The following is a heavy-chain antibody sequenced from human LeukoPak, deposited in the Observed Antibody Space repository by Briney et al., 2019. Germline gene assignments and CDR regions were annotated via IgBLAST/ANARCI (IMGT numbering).Heavy chain of an antibody. J-gene: IGHJ4*02. CDR3: ARVWEYTDYDSSAPFDY. CDR1: GFTFSSYS. Sequence: NPGGSLRLSCAASGFTFSSYSMNWVRQAPGKGREWVSSISSSSSYIYYADSVKGRFTISRDNAKNSLHLQMNSLRAEDTAVYYCARVWEYTDYDSSAPFDYWGQGTLVTVSS. CDR2: ISSSSSYI. D-gene: IGHD3-22*01. V-gene: IGHV3-21*06.